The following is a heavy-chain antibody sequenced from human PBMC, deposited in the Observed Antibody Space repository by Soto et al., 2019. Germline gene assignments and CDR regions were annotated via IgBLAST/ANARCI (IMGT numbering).Heavy chain of an antibody. J-gene: IGHJ5*02. CDR1: GGTFSRQA. V-gene: IGHV1-69*01. CDR2: IIPFFGTA. D-gene: IGHD3-10*01. Sequence: QVQLVQSGAEVKKPGSSVKVSCKASGGTFSRQAISWVRQAPGQGLEWMGGIIPFFGTANYAQKFQGRVTSTADESTSTAHMELSSVRSEDTAVYYCATVHRLGSGSYYDPLYWFDPWGQGTLVTVPS. CDR3: ATVHRLGSGSYYDPLYWFDP.